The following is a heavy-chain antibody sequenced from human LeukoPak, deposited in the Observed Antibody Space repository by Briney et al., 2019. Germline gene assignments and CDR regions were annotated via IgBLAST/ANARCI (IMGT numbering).Heavy chain of an antibody. D-gene: IGHD5-12*01. CDR2: IKQDGSEK. CDR1: GFTFSSYW. Sequence: GGSLRLSCAASGFTFSSYWMSWVRQAPGKGLEWVASIKQDGSEKYYVDSVKGRFTISRDNAKNSLYLQMNSLRAEDTAVYYCAREWSSGYDPPYYHYGMDVWGQGTTVTVSS. J-gene: IGHJ6*02. V-gene: IGHV3-7*01. CDR3: AREWSSGYDPPYYHYGMDV.